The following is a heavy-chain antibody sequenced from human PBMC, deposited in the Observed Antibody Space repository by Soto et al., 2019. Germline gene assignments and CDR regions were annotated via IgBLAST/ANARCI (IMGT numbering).Heavy chain of an antibody. J-gene: IGHJ6*02. D-gene: IGHD3-3*01. CDR1: GYTFTSYD. Sequence: PGASVKVSCKASGYTFTSYDINWVRQATGQGLEWMGWMNPNSGNTGYAQKFQGRVTMTRNTSISTAYMELSSLRSEDTAVYYCARGVFEGYDFWSGYYLNSDYYYYYGMDVWGQGTTVTVSS. V-gene: IGHV1-8*01. CDR2: MNPNSGNT. CDR3: ARGVFEGYDFWSGYYLNSDYYYYYGMDV.